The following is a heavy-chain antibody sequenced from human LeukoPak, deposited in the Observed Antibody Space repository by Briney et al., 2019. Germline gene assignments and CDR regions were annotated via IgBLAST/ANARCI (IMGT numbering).Heavy chain of an antibody. V-gene: IGHV3-23*01. CDR2: ISGSGGGT. CDR1: GITLSNYA. Sequence: GGSLRLSCAVSGITLSNYAMSWVRQAPGKGLEWVAGISGSGGGTHYADSVKGRFTISRDNPKNTLYLQMNKLRAGDTAVYDCARLPAGTRGSQKMDVWGKGTTFTVSS. J-gene: IGHJ6*04. CDR3: ARLPAGTRGSQKMDV. D-gene: IGHD3-16*01.